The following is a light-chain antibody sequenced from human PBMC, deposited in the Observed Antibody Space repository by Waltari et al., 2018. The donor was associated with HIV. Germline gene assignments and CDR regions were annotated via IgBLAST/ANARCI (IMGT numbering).Light chain of an antibody. J-gene: IGLJ2*01. Sequence: QSVLTQPPSASAPPGQRVTISCSGDRSNIGSHFVFWFQQFPGTAPKLLMYKNKKGFSGVPDRFSGSKSGASASLAISGLGSEEEAVYYCAAWDDSLRGHVGFGGGTNLTV. CDR3: AAWDDSLRGHVG. CDR2: KNK. V-gene: IGLV1-47*01. CDR1: RSNIGSHF.